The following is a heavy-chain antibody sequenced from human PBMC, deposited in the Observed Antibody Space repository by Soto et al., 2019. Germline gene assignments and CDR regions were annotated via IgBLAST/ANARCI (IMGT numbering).Heavy chain of an antibody. CDR2: ISIAPNSM. V-gene: IGHV3-21*06. CDR1: GLIFSGHS. CDR3: ARELQSSTEGH. Sequence: GGSLRLSCVASGLIFSGHSFSWVRQAPGKGLEWVSCISIAPNSMYYADSVKGRFTISRDNAKNAMYLEMDSLRVEDTAVYCCARELQSSTEGHWGKGTLVTVSS. D-gene: IGHD6-6*01. J-gene: IGHJ4*02.